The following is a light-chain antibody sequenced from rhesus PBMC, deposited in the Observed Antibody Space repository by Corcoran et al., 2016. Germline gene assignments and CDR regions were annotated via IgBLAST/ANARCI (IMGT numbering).Light chain of an antibody. CDR2: AAS. CDR1: QGISTY. J-gene: IGKJ1*01. CDR3: LQYNSNPWT. V-gene: IGKV1-43*01. Sequence: DIQMTQSPSSLSASAGDRVTITCRASQGISTYLNWFQQKPGKAPKRLIYAASKLHNGVPSRFSGSGAGTEFTLTISSLQPEDFATYYCLQYNSNPWTFGQGTKVEIK.